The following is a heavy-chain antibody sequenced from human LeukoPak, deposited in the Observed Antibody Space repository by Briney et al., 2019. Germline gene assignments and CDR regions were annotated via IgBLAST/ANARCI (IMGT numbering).Heavy chain of an antibody. CDR2: IYYSGST. J-gene: IGHJ4*02. CDR1: GGSISSYY. Sequence: SETLSLTCTVSGGSISSYYLSWIRQPPGEGLEWIGYIYYSGSTNYNPSLKSRVTISVDTSKNQFSLKLSSVTAADTAVYYCARGPTFDSSGYWGQGTLVTVSS. CDR3: ARGPTFDSSGY. V-gene: IGHV4-59*01. D-gene: IGHD6-19*01.